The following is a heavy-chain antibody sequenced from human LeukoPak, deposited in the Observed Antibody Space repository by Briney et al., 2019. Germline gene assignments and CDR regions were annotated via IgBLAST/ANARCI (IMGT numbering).Heavy chain of an antibody. Sequence: GGSLRLSCTASGFTFSNYNMNWVRQAPEKGLEWISAISGSGGSTYYADSVKGRFTISRDNSKNTLYLQMNSLRAEDTAVYYCAKDLYGYVSNWFDPWGQGTLVTVSS. CDR2: ISGSGGST. CDR3: AKDLYGYVSNWFDP. V-gene: IGHV3-23*01. D-gene: IGHD5-12*01. CDR1: GFTFSNYN. J-gene: IGHJ5*02.